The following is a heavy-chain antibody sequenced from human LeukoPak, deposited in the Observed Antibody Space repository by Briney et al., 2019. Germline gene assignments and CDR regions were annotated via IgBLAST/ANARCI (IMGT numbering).Heavy chain of an antibody. Sequence: GESLKISCKGSGYSFTSYWIGWVRQMPGKGLECMGIIYPGDSDTRYSPSFQGQVTTSADKSISTAYLQWSSLKASDTAIYYCARFATAIPEYFDYWGQGTLVTVSS. J-gene: IGHJ4*02. CDR3: ARFATAIPEYFDY. CDR1: GYSFTSYW. V-gene: IGHV5-51*01. D-gene: IGHD2-2*02. CDR2: IYPGDSDT.